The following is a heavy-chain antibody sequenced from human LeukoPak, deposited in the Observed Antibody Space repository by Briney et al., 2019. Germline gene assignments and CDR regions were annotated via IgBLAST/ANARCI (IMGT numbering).Heavy chain of an antibody. V-gene: IGHV3-23*01. Sequence: GGSLRLSCAASGFTFSSYAMSWVRQAPGKGLEWVSAISGSGGSTYCADSVKGRFTISRDNSKNTLYLQMNSLRAEDTAVYYCAKEEAQQWLVRLFDYWGQGTLVTVSS. J-gene: IGHJ4*02. CDR2: ISGSGGST. CDR1: GFTFSSYA. CDR3: AKEEAQQWLVRLFDY. D-gene: IGHD6-19*01.